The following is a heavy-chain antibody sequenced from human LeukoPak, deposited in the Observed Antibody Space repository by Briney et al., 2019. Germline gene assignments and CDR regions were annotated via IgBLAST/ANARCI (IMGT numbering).Heavy chain of an antibody. CDR1: AFTFSSYA. CDR2: ISTSDGTT. CDR3: AKGRTGFSYGYGIDY. V-gene: IGHV3-23*01. J-gene: IGHJ4*02. Sequence: GGSLRLSCAASAFTFSSYAMSWVRQAPGKGLEWVSSISTSDGTTYYADSVKGRFAISRDNSKNTLYLQMNSLRAEDAAIYYCAKGRTGFSYGYGIDYWGQGTLVTVSS. D-gene: IGHD5-18*01.